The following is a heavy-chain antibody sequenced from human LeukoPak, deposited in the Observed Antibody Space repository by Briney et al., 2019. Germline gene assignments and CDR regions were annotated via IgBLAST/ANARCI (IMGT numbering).Heavy chain of an antibody. V-gene: IGHV3-74*01. J-gene: IGHJ4*02. CDR2: ISSDGSST. CDR3: ARDPSVTTSDYFDY. Sequence: GGSLRLSCVASGFTFSSYWVHWVRQAPGKGLVWLTRISSDGSSTSYADSVKGRFTISRDNSKNTLYLQMNSLRAEDTAVYYCARDPSVTTSDYFDYWGQGTLVTVSS. D-gene: IGHD4-17*01. CDR1: GFTFSSYW.